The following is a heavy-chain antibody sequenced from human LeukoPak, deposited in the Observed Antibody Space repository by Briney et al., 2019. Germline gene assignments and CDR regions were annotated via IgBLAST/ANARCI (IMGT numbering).Heavy chain of an antibody. CDR1: GGSISSYY. J-gene: IGHJ6*02. CDR3: ARLGVRGSTNY. Sequence: SETLSLTRTVSGGSISSYYWSWIRQPPGKGLEWIGYIYYSGSTNYNPSLKSRVTISVDTSKNQFSLKLSSVTAADTAVYYCARLGVRGSTNYWGQGTTVTVSS. D-gene: IGHD3-10*01. V-gene: IGHV4-59*08. CDR2: IYYSGST.